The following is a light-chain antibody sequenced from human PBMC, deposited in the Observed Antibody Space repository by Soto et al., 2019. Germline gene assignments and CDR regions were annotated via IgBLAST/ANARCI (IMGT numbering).Light chain of an antibody. V-gene: IGKV1-33*01. Sequence: DIQMTQSPSSLSAYVGYRVTITCQASQDIAKSLNWYQQKPGKVPKLLIYDTSNLKTGVPSRFSGSGSGTDFTFTISSLQPEDIATYYCQQYDNLLTFGPGTKVDIK. CDR3: QQYDNLLT. CDR1: QDIAKS. J-gene: IGKJ3*01. CDR2: DTS.